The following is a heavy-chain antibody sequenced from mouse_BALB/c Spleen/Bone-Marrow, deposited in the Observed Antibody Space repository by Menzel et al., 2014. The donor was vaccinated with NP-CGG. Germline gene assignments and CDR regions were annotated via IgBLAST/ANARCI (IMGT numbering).Heavy chain of an antibody. CDR2: INPSNGGT. Sequence: QVQLQQSGAELVKPGASVKLSCKASGYTFTRYYMYWVKQRPGQGLEWIGGINPSNGGTNFNEKFKSKATLTVDKSSSTAYMQLSSLTSEDSAVYYCTSIYYDYDAGYAMDYWGQGTSVTVSS. D-gene: IGHD2-4*01. V-gene: IGHV1S16*01. J-gene: IGHJ4*01. CDR3: TSIYYDYDAGYAMDY. CDR1: GYTFTRYY.